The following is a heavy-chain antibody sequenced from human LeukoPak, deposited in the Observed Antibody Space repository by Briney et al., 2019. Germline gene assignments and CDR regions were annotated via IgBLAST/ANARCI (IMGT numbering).Heavy chain of an antibody. CDR3: ARDTCGCGSGWHLYWYFDL. Sequence: PGGSLRLSCAAPGFTFSDYAMHWVRQAPGKVLEYVSAISSNGGSIHYANSVKGRFTISRDNSKNTLYLQMDSLRAEDMAVYYCARDTCGCGSGWHLYWYFDLWGGGTLVTVSS. D-gene: IGHD6-19*01. CDR2: ISSNGGSI. V-gene: IGHV3-64*01. J-gene: IGHJ2*01. CDR1: GFTFSDYA.